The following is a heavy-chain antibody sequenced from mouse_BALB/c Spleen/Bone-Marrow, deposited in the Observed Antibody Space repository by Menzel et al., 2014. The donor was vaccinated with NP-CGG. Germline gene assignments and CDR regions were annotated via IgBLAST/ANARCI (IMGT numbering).Heavy chain of an antibody. CDR3: ERVSYYGRFAY. V-gene: IGHV4-1*02. CDR1: GFDFSRYW. Sequence: EVKLVESGGGLVQPGGSLKLSCAASGFDFSRYWMSWVRQAPGKGLEWIGEINTDSSTINYTPSLKDKFIISRDNAKNTLYLEISKVRSEDSALYYCERVSYYGRFAYWGQGTLVTVSA. CDR2: INTDSSTI. D-gene: IGHD1-1*01. J-gene: IGHJ3*01.